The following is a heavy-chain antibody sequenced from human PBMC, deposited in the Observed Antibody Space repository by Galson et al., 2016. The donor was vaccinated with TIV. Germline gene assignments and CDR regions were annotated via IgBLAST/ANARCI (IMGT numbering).Heavy chain of an antibody. V-gene: IGHV3-33*01. Sequence: SLRLSCAASGFSFGTYGMHWVRQALGKGLEWVSTMWSDGTNEHYADSVKGRFTISRDNSKDTLYLHMHSLRADDTAVYYCARSPPLGSTIYYFDYWGQGTLVTVSS. CDR1: GFSFGTYG. J-gene: IGHJ4*02. CDR3: ARSPPLGSTIYYFDY. D-gene: IGHD1-26*01. CDR2: MWSDGTNE.